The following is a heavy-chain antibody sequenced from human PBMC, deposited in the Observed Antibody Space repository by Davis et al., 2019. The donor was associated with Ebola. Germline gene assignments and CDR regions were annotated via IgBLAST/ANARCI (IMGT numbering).Heavy chain of an antibody. CDR2: INPSGDTP. CDR1: GYTFTNYY. J-gene: IGHJ6*02. CDR3: ARLAGRYYYYGMDV. Sequence: AASVKVSCKASGYTFTNYYVSWVRQAPGQGLEWMGIINPSGDTPRYAHNFQGRVTMTTDTSTSTAYMELRSLRSDDTAVYYCARLAGRYYYYGMDVWGQGTTVTVSS. V-gene: IGHV1-46*01.